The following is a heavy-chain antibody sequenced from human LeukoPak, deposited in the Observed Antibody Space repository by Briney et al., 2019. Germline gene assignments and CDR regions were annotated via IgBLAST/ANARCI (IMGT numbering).Heavy chain of an antibody. CDR2: MNQDGSEK. J-gene: IGHJ4*02. D-gene: IGHD5-24*01. V-gene: IGHV3-7*01. CDR1: GLTFRSFW. Sequence: GGSLRLSCAVSGLTFRSFWMSWVRQAPGKGLEWVANMNQDGSEKYFVDSVRGRFTISRDNSKNPLHLEMNTLGAEGTALYYCARERDGRFFDYWGQGTLVTVSS. CDR3: ARERDGRFFDY.